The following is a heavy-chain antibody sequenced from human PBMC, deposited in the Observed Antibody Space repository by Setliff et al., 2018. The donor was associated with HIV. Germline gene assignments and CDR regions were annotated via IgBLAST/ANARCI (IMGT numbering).Heavy chain of an antibody. Sequence: LRLSCVASGFTFNNAWMNWVRQAPGKGLEWLGRIKKSSDGGKTDDASPVKGRFTISRDDSKDTLYLQMNSLKIEDTALYFCSINSPLSSWGQGTLVTVSS. CDR1: GFTFNNAW. CDR3: SINSPLSS. V-gene: IGHV3-15*01. CDR2: IKKSSDGGKT. D-gene: IGHD6-6*01. J-gene: IGHJ4*02.